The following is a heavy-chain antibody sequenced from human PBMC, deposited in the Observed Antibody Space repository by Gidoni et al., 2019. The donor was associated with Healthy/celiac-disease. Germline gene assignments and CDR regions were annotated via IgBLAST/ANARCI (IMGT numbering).Heavy chain of an antibody. J-gene: IGHJ3*02. CDR2: IWYDGSNK. CDR1: GFPFSSYG. Sequence: QVQLVESGGGVVQPERSLRLSCAASGFPFSSYGMHWVRQAPGKGLEWVAVIWYDGSNKYYADSVKGRFTISRDNSKNTLYLQMNSLRAEDTTVYYCARDPATFNAFDIWGQGTMVTVSS. CDR3: ARDPATFNAFDI. V-gene: IGHV3-33*01. D-gene: IGHD6-25*01.